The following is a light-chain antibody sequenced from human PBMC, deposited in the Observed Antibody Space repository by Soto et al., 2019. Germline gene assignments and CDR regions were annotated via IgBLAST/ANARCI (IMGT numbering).Light chain of an antibody. V-gene: IGLV2-14*01. CDR2: ARS. Sequence: QSVLTQPASVSATPGQSITISCTGTSSDVGGYNHVPWHQHSPGKPHKLILFARSDRPSGVSHRFSGSKSGNTASLTISGLQAEDEADYCCCSYASLSTVVFGGGTKLTVL. J-gene: IGLJ2*01. CDR1: SSDVGGYNH. CDR3: CSYASLSTVV.